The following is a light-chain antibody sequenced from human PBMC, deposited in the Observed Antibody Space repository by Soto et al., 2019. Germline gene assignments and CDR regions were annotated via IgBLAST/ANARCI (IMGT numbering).Light chain of an antibody. V-gene: IGKV3-20*01. Sequence: IALTQSPGTLSLSPGERATLSCRASQSVRSNFLAWYQQKPGQAPRLLIYAASNRATGIPDRFSGSGSGTDFTLTITRMEPEDFAMYDCQRYDSLRTFGQGTKVDIK. J-gene: IGKJ1*01. CDR3: QRYDSLRT. CDR2: AAS. CDR1: QSVRSNF.